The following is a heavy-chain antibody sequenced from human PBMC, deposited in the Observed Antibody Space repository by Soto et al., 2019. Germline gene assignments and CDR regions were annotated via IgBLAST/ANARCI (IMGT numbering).Heavy chain of an antibody. CDR1: GYTFTSYG. CDR2: ISAYNGNT. D-gene: IGHD6-13*01. CDR3: ARDVGQQLPPETFDY. Sequence: ASVKVSCKASGYTFTSYGISWVRQAPGQGLEWMGWISAYNGNTNYAQKLQGRVTMTTDTSTSTAYMELRSLRSDDTAVYYCARDVGQQLPPETFDYWGQGTLVTVSS. J-gene: IGHJ4*02. V-gene: IGHV1-18*01.